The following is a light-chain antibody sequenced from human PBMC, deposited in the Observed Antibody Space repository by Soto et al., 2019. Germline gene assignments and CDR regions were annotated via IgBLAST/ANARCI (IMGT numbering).Light chain of an antibody. CDR1: QSVSSD. Sequence: DIMLTQSPATLSLSPGGIATFSCRASQSVSSDLVWYQQKPGQAPRLLIYDASNRATGIPARFSGGGSGTDFTLTISSLHSEYFAVYYCQQYNQGITLGQGTRLEIK. V-gene: IGKV3-11*01. CDR3: QQYNQGIT. J-gene: IGKJ5*01. CDR2: DAS.